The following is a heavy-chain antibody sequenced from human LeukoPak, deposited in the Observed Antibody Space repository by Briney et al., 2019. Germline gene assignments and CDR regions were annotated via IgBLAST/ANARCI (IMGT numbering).Heavy chain of an antibody. Sequence: ASVKVSCKASGYTFTGYYMHWVRQAPGQVLEWMGWINPNSGDTNYAQKFKGRLTVSRDTSINTAYMDLTSLRSDDTAVYFCARDYFPNHDEGATGYFDLWGRGTLVTVSS. CDR1: GYTFTGYY. J-gene: IGHJ2*01. CDR3: ARDYFPNHDEGATGYFDL. CDR2: INPNSGDT. D-gene: IGHD3-10*01. V-gene: IGHV1-2*02.